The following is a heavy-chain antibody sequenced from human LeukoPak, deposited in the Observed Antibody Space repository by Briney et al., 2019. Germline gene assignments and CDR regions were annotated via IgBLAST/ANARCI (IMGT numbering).Heavy chain of an antibody. CDR2: ISYDGSNK. V-gene: IGHV3-30*18. CDR1: GFTFSDYG. J-gene: IGHJ6*02. CDR3: AKDSLYYFYGMVV. Sequence: GGSLRLSCAASGFTFSDYGMHWVRQAPGKGLEWVAVISYDGSNKYYADSVKGRFTISRDNSKNTLYLQMNSLRAEDTAIYYCAKDSLYYFYGMVVWGQGTTVTVSS.